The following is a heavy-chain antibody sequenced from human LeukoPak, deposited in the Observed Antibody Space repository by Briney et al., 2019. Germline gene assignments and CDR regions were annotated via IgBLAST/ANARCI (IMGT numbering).Heavy chain of an antibody. Sequence: SETLSLTCTVSGGSISSSSNYWGWIRQPPGKGLEWIGSIHNSGTTYHNPSLKSRVTVSVDTSNNQLSLKLSSVTAEDTAVYYCARDLDDFLTGNFDYWGQGTLVTVSS. CDR2: IHNSGTT. CDR3: ARDLDDFLTGNFDY. D-gene: IGHD3-9*01. CDR1: GGSISSSSNY. V-gene: IGHV4-39*07. J-gene: IGHJ4*02.